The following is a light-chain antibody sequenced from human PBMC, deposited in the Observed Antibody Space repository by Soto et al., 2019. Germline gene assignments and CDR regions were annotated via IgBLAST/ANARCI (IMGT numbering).Light chain of an antibody. V-gene: IGLV1-40*01. J-gene: IGLJ2*01. CDR2: GNS. Sequence: QPVLTQPPSVSGAPGQRVTISCTESSSNIGAGYDVHWYQQLPGTALKLLIYGNSNGPSGVPDRFSGSKSGTSASLAITGLQAEDEADYYCQSYDSSLSVLFGGGTKLT. CDR1: SSNIGAGYD. CDR3: QSYDSSLSVL.